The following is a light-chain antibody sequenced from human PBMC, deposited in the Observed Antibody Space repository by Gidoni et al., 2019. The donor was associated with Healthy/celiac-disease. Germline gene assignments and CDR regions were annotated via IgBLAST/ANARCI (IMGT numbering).Light chain of an antibody. CDR3: SSDTSSSTVV. CDR2: EVS. V-gene: IGLV2-14*01. Sequence: GSPGQSITISCTGTSSDVGCYNYVSWYQQHPGKAPKLMIYEVSNRPSGVSNRFSGSKSGNTASLTISGRQDEEEADYYCSSDTSSSTVVFGGGTKLTVL. J-gene: IGLJ2*01. CDR1: SSDVGCYNY.